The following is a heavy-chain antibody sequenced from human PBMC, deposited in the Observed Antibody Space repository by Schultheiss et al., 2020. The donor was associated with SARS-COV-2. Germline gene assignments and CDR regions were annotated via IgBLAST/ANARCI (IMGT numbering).Heavy chain of an antibody. CDR2: IYYSGST. J-gene: IGHJ4*02. CDR1: GVSISSYY. CDR3: ARYGGVAY. D-gene: IGHD2-15*01. V-gene: IGHV4-59*08. Sequence: SETLSLTCTVSGVSISSYYWSWIRQPPGKGLEWIGYIYYSGSTNYNPSLKSRVTISVDTSKNQFSLKLSSVTAADTAVYYCARYGGVAYWGQGTLVTVSS.